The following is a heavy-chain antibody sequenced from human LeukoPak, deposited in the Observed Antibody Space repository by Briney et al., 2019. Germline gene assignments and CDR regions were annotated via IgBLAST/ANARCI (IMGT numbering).Heavy chain of an antibody. Sequence: SETLSLTCAVYGGSFSGYYWSWIRQPPGKGLEWIGYIYHSGSTYYNPSLKSRVTMSVDTSKNQFSLKLSSVTAADTAVYYCAGAYSIVGATPFDYWGQGTLVTVSS. J-gene: IGHJ4*02. D-gene: IGHD1-26*01. CDR2: IYHSGST. V-gene: IGHV4-34*01. CDR3: AGAYSIVGATPFDY. CDR1: GGSFSGYY.